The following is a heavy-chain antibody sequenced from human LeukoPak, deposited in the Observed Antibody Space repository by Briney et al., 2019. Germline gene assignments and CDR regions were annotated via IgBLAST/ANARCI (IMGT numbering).Heavy chain of an antibody. CDR2: ISSSSSYI. CDR3: ARNFGSSGYYSEFDY. J-gene: IGHJ4*02. D-gene: IGHD3-22*01. V-gene: IGHV3-21*01. CDR1: GFTFSSYS. Sequence: GRSLRLSCAASGFTFSSYSMNWVRQAPGKGLEWVSSISSSSSYIYYADSVKGRFTISRDNAKNSLYLQMNSLRAEDTAVYYCARNFGSSGYYSEFDYWGQGTLVTVSS.